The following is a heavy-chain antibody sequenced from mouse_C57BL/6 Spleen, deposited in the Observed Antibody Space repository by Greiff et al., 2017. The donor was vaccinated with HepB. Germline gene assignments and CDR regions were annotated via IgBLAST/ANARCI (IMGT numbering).Heavy chain of an antibody. D-gene: IGHD1-1*01. Sequence: EVKLVESEGGLVQPGSSMKLSCTASGFTFSDYYMAWVRQVPEKGLEWVANINYDGSSTYYLDSLKSRFIISRDNAKNILYLQMSSLKSEDTATYYCARVGGYGSSYGNYAMDYWGQGTSVTVSS. V-gene: IGHV5-16*01. CDR1: GFTFSDYY. J-gene: IGHJ4*01. CDR2: INYDGSST. CDR3: ARVGGYGSSYGNYAMDY.